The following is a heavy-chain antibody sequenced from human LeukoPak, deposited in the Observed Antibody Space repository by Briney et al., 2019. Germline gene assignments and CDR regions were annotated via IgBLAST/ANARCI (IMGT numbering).Heavy chain of an antibody. D-gene: IGHD6-19*01. V-gene: IGHV5-51*01. J-gene: IGHJ4*02. CDR2: IYPGDSES. CDR3: ARLSSGWYFDY. CDR1: GGTFSSYA. Sequence: ASVKVSCKASGGTFSSYAISWVRQMPGKGLEWMGIIYPGDSESRYSPSFQGQVTISADKSISTAYLQWSSLKASDTAIYYCARLSSGWYFDYWDQGTLVTVSS.